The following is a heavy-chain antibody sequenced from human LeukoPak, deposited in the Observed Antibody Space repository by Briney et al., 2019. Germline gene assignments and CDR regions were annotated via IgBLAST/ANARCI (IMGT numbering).Heavy chain of an antibody. CDR2: IYYSGST. D-gene: IGHD2-15*01. CDR1: GGSISSGDYY. CDR3: ARGSLVSGGSAKNWFDP. V-gene: IGHV4-30-4*01. Sequence: SETLSLTCTVSGGSISSGDYYWSWIRQPPGKDLEWIGYIYYSGSTYYNPSLKSRVTISVDTSKNQFSLKLSSVTAADTAVYYCARGSLVSGGSAKNWFDPWGQGTLVTVSS. J-gene: IGHJ5*02.